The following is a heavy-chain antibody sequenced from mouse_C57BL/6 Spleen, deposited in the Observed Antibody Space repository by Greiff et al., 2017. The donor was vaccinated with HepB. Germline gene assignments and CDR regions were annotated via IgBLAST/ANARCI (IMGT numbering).Heavy chain of an antibody. Sequence: EVMLVESGEGLVKPGGSLKLSCAASGFTFSSYAMSWVRQTPEKRLEWVAYISSGGDYIYYADTVKGRFTISRDNARNTLYLQMSSLKSEDTAMYYCTRVTTVKGWYFDVWGTGTTVTVSS. CDR2: ISSGGDYI. J-gene: IGHJ1*03. CDR1: GFTFSSYA. D-gene: IGHD1-1*01. CDR3: TRVTTVKGWYFDV. V-gene: IGHV5-9-1*02.